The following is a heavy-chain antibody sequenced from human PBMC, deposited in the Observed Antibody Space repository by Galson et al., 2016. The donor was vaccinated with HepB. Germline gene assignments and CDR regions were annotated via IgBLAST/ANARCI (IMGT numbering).Heavy chain of an antibody. CDR2: TYYRSKWYI. Sequence: CAISGDSVSSNSAAWNWIRQSPSRGLEWLGRTYYRSKWYIDYAVSVKSRIIINPDTSRNQFSLRLSSVTPEDTAVYYCAREKVTTVRGIVMYYYGMDVWGQGTTVTVSS. V-gene: IGHV6-1*01. D-gene: IGHD3-10*01. CDR3: AREKVTTVRGIVMYYYGMDV. CDR1: GDSVSSNSAA. J-gene: IGHJ6*02.